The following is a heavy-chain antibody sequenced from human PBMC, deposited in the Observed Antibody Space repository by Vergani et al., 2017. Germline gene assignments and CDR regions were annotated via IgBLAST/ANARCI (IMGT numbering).Heavy chain of an antibody. Sequence: QVQLVESGGGVVQPGGSLRLSCAASGVTFTNYGMHWVRQAPGKGLEWVAFTRYDGIVEYYGDSVRGRFTISRDNSKNTLYLKMNRLRPEDTAVYYCATAGAAYCRGASCYDFFEYWGQGTLVTVAS. CDR2: TRYDGIVE. CDR3: ATAGAAYCRGASCYDFFEY. D-gene: IGHD2-15*01. V-gene: IGHV3-30*02. J-gene: IGHJ4*02. CDR1: GVTFTNYG.